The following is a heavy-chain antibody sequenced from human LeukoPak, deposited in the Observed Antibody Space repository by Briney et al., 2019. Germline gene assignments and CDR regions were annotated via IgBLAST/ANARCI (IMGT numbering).Heavy chain of an antibody. J-gene: IGHJ4*02. V-gene: IGHV4-34*01. CDR1: GGSFSGYY. D-gene: IGHD2-8*01. Sequence: SETLSLTCAVYGGSFSGYYWSWIRQPPGKGLEWIGEINHSGSTNYNPSLKSRVTISVDTSKNQFSLKLSSVTAADTAVYYCSRENGAFSPFGYWGQGILVTV. CDR2: INHSGST. CDR3: SRENGAFSPFGY.